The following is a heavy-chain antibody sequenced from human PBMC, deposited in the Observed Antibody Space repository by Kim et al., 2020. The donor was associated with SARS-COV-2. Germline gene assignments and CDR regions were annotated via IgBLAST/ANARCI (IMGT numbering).Heavy chain of an antibody. Sequence: TATYAQKFQGRVTITADESTSTAYMELSSLRSEDTAVYYCARAWDYGGNYWGQGTLVTVSS. V-gene: IGHV1-69*01. CDR2: TA. D-gene: IGHD4-17*01. CDR3: ARAWDYGGNY. J-gene: IGHJ4*02.